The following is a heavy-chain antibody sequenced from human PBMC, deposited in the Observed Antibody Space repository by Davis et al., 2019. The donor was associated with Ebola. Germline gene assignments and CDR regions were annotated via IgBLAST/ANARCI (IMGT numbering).Heavy chain of an antibody. CDR2: ISYDGDNN. CDR3: AKSTMIVGDWDFDY. CDR1: GFTFSSYT. Sequence: GESLKISCAASGFTFSSYTLHWVRQAPGKGLEWVAVISYDGDNNYHADSVQGRFTISRDNSENTLHLQMNSLRADDTAVYYCAKSTMIVGDWDFDYWGQGTPVTVSS. V-gene: IGHV3-30*04. D-gene: IGHD3-22*01. J-gene: IGHJ4*02.